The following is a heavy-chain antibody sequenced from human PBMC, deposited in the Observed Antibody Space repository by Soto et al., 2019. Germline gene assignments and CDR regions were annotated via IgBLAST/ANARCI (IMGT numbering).Heavy chain of an antibody. Sequence: EVQLVESGGGLVRPGRSLRLSCVASIFTFENYAMHWVRQAPGKGLEWVSGISWNSANIEYADSVKGRFTISRDNAKKSLYLQMSSLRVEDTAFYYCARTLTFGGVIGSPVDYWGQGTLVTVSS. CDR1: IFTFENYA. V-gene: IGHV3-9*01. D-gene: IGHD3-16*02. CDR3: ARTLTFGGVIGSPVDY. CDR2: ISWNSANI. J-gene: IGHJ4*02.